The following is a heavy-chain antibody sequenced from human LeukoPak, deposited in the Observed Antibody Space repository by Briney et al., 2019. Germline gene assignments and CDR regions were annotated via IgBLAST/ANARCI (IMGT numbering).Heavy chain of an antibody. D-gene: IGHD4-17*01. Sequence: GASVKVSCKASGFTFTSSAMQWVRQARGQRLEWIGWIVVGSGNTNYAQKFQGRVTITRDMSTSTAYMELSSLRSEDTAVYYCAADPNYGDYSRAFDIWGQGTMVTVSS. V-gene: IGHV1-58*02. J-gene: IGHJ3*02. CDR2: IVVGSGNT. CDR1: GFTFTSSA. CDR3: AADPNYGDYSRAFDI.